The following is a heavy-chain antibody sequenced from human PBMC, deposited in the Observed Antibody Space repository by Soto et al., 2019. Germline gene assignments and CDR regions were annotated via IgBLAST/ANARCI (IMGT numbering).Heavy chain of an antibody. CDR2: INHRGST. D-gene: IGHD5-18*01. V-gene: IGHV4-34*01. CDR1: GWSFSDYY. J-gene: IGHJ4*02. CDR3: ARDGYTYGSFDY. Sequence: QVQLQQWGAGLLKPSETLSLTCAVYGWSFSDYYWSWIRQPPGKGLEWLGEINHRGSTSYNPSLKSRVTTSVDPSTNQFSLKLSSVTAADTAVYYCARDGYTYGSFDYWGQGTLVSVSS.